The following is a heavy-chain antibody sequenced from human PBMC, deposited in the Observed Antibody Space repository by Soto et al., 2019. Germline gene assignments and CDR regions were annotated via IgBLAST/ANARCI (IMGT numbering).Heavy chain of an antibody. CDR3: SRGGRWLFDY. CDR1: GGSISTDNW. J-gene: IGHJ4*02. V-gene: IGHV4-4*02. CDR2: IYHSGST. D-gene: IGHD5-12*01. Sequence: QVQLEESGPGLVKPSGTLSLTCAVSGGSISTDNWWSWVRQPPGKGLEWVGEIYHSGSTNYNPSLKSRLTRSIDKSKDQFSLDVRSVTAADTAVYYCSRGGRWLFDYWGPGTLVTVSS.